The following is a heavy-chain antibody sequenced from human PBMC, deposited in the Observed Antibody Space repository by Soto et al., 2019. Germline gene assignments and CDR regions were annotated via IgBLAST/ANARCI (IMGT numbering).Heavy chain of an antibody. Sequence: ASVKVSCKASGYTFTSYAMHWVRQAPGQRLEWMGWINAGNGNTKYSQKFQGRVTITRDTSASTAYMELSSLRSDDTAVYYCASDRGVLRYFDWSGGLGYYYYGMDVWGQGTTVTVSS. D-gene: IGHD3-9*01. CDR2: INAGNGNT. CDR3: ASDRGVLRYFDWSGGLGYYYYGMDV. CDR1: GYTFTSYA. J-gene: IGHJ6*02. V-gene: IGHV1-3*01.